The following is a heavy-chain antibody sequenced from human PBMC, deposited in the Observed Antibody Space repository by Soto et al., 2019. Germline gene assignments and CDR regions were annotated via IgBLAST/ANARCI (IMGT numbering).Heavy chain of an antibody. J-gene: IGHJ6*02. D-gene: IGHD3-16*01. V-gene: IGHV4-39*07. CDR1: GGSISSNIYY. CDR2: IHYSGST. Sequence: SETLSLTCTVSGGSISSNIYYWGWIRQPPGKGLEWIGNIHYSGSTYYDSSLKSRVTISVDTSKNQFSLKLSSVTAADTAVYYCARWDYDYVWGSYYYGMDVWGQGTTVTV. CDR3: ARWDYDYVWGSYYYGMDV.